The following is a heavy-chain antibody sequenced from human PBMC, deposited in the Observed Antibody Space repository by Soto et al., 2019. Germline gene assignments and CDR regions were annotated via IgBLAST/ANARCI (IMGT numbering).Heavy chain of an antibody. J-gene: IGHJ6*02. D-gene: IGHD2-2*02. CDR1: GGTFSSYA. Sequence: GASVKVSCKASGGTFSSYAISWVRQAPGRGLEWMGGIIPIFGTANYAQKFQGRVTITADESTSTAYMELSSLRSEDTAVYYCARDSRGTIVVVPAAISYYYYGMDVWGQGTTVTVSS. V-gene: IGHV1-69*13. CDR2: IIPIFGTA. CDR3: ARDSRGTIVVVPAAISYYYYGMDV.